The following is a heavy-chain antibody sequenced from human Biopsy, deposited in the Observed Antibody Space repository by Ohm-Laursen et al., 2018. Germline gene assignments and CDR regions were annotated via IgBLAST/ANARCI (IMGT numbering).Heavy chain of an antibody. D-gene: IGHD3-16*01. CDR2: IYTSGST. CDR3: ARAAFGPFDS. J-gene: IGHJ5*01. V-gene: IGHV4-4*07. Sequence: PSETLSLTCTVSGGSISSYYWNWIRQPAGKGLEWIGRIYTSGSTNFNPPLKSRVTMSIDTSKNQFSLRLSSVTAEDTAVYYCARAAFGPFDSWGQGALVTVSS. CDR1: GGSISSYY.